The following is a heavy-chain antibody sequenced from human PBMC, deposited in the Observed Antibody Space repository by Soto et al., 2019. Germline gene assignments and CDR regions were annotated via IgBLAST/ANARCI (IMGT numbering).Heavy chain of an antibody. CDR1: GYTFTGHY. D-gene: IGHD3-10*01. CDR3: GRGRSGQLVVFY. Sequence: GSSVKVSCKASGYTFTGHYIQWVRQAPGQGPEWMGEIGPASGDTRYAQKFQGRVTMTRDTSITTVYMELNNLSPDDTAVYYCGRGRSGQLVVFYWGQGTPVTVSA. CDR2: IGPASGDT. J-gene: IGHJ4*02. V-gene: IGHV1-2*02.